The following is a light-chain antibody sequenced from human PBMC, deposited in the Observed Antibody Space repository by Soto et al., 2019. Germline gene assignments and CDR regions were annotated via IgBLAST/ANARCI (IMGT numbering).Light chain of an antibody. CDR2: GAS. J-gene: IGKJ3*01. CDR3: HLYGDSPPFP. Sequence: EIVFTQSPGTLSLSPGERAILSCRASQSVPDNYLAWYQQRPGQAPKLLIYGASNRVTGIPHRFSGSGSGTDFTLTVSSLESEDFAVYYCHLYGDSPPFPFGPGTKVDIK. CDR1: QSVPDNY. V-gene: IGKV3-20*01.